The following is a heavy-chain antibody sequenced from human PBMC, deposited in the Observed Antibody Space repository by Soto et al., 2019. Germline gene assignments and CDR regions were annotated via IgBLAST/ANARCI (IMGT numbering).Heavy chain of an antibody. J-gene: IGHJ3*02. V-gene: IGHV3-9*01. CDR1: GFTFDDYA. CDR2: ISWNSGSI. Sequence: GGSLRLSCAASGFTFDDYAMHWVRQAPGKGLEWVSGISWNSGSIGYADSVKGRFTISRDNAKNSLYLQMNSLRAEDTALYYCAKAFPESVDYGVFSAFDIWGQGTMVTVSS. CDR3: AKAFPESVDYGVFSAFDI. D-gene: IGHD4-17*01.